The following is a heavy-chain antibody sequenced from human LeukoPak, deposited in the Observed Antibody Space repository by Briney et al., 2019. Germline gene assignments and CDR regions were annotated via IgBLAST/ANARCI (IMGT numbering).Heavy chain of an antibody. V-gene: IGHV1-18*01. J-gene: IGHJ4*02. CDR3: ARALIVGATTAGLFDY. D-gene: IGHD1-26*01. CDR2: ISAYNGNT. CDR1: GYTLTELS. Sequence: ASVKVSCKVSGYTLTELSMHWVRQAPGQGLEWMGWISAYNGNTNYAQKLQGRVTMTTDTSTSTAYMELRSLRSDDTAVYYCARALIVGATTAGLFDYWGQGTLVTVSS.